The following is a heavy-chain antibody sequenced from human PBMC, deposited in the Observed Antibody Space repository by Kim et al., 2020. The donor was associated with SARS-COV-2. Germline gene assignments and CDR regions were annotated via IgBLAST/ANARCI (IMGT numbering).Heavy chain of an antibody. V-gene: IGHV5-51*01. CDR3: ARPVIDDYGDHTQDY. Sequence: GESLKISCKGSGYSFTSYWIGWVRQMPGKGLEWMGIIYPGDSDTRYSPSFQGQVTISADKSISTAYLQWSSLKASDTAMYYCARPVIDDYGDHTQDYWGQGTLVTVSS. J-gene: IGHJ4*02. CDR2: IYPGDSDT. CDR1: GYSFTSYW. D-gene: IGHD4-17*01.